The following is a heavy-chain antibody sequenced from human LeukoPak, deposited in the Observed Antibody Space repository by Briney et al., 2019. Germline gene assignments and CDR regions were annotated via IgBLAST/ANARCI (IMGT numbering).Heavy chain of an antibody. CDR1: GYTFTSYD. Sequence: ASVKVSCKASGYTFTSYDINWVRQATGQGLEWMGWMNPNSGNTGYAQKFQGRVTITRNTSISTAYMELSSLRSEDTAVYYCASYFGNGDAFDIWGQGTKVTVSS. J-gene: IGHJ3*02. V-gene: IGHV1-8*03. CDR3: ASYFGNGDAFDI. D-gene: IGHD1-1*01. CDR2: MNPNSGNT.